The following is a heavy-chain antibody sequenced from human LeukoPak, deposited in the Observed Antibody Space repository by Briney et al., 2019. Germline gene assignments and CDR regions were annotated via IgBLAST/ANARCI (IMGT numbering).Heavy chain of an antibody. D-gene: IGHD5-18*01. CDR1: GFTFSSYA. Sequence: RGSLRLSCAASGFTFSSYAMHWVRPAPGEGREYVSAISSNGGSTYYANSVKGRFAISRDNSKNTLYLQMGSLRAEDMAVYYCAGDSRPAMATYYFDYWGQGTLVTVSS. CDR3: AGDSRPAMATYYFDY. CDR2: ISSNGGST. J-gene: IGHJ4*02. V-gene: IGHV3-64*01.